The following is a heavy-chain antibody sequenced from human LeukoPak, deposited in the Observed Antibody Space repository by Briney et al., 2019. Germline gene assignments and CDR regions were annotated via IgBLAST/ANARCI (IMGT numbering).Heavy chain of an antibody. CDR3: ARHRPICGGDCYAGANYYYYYDMDV. D-gene: IGHD2-21*02. J-gene: IGHJ6*02. CDR1: GGSISSHY. V-gene: IGHV4-59*08. Sequence: SETLSLTCTVSGGSISSHYWSWIRQPPGKGLEWIGYIYYTGSTNYNPSLKGRVTISVDTSKNQFSLKLTSVTAADTAVYYCARHRPICGGDCYAGANYYYYYDMDVWGQGTTVTVSS. CDR2: IYYTGST.